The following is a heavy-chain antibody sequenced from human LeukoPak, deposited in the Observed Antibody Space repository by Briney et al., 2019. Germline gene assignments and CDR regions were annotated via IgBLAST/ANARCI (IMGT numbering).Heavy chain of an antibody. CDR1: GFTFSSYS. V-gene: IGHV3-21*04. Sequence: GGSLRLSCAASGFTFSSYSMNWVRQAPGKGLEWVSSISSSSSYIYYADSVKGRFTISRDNAKNSLYLQMSSLRVEDTAVYYCASQGRGAFDIWGQGTMVTVSS. CDR2: ISSSSSYI. D-gene: IGHD3-10*01. CDR3: ASQGRGAFDI. J-gene: IGHJ3*02.